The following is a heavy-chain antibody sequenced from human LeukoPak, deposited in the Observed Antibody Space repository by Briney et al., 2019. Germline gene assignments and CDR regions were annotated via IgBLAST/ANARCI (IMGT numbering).Heavy chain of an antibody. J-gene: IGHJ4*02. CDR1: GFTFSSYS. V-gene: IGHV3-21*04. Sequence: PGGSLRLSCAASGFTFSSYSMNWVRQAPGKGLEGVSSISSSSSYIYYADSVKGRFTISRDNSKNTLYLQMNSLRAEDTAVYYCAKEITGGSSGNYWGQGTLVTVSS. CDR2: ISSSSSYI. D-gene: IGHD1-14*01. CDR3: AKEITGGSSGNY.